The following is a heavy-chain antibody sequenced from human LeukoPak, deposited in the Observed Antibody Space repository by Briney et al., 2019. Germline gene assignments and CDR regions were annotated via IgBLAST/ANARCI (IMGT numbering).Heavy chain of an antibody. CDR1: GGSFSGYY. D-gene: IGHD5-18*01. J-gene: IGHJ4*02. Sequence: KPSVTLSLTCAVYGGSFSGYYWSWIRQPPGKGLEWIEEINHSRSTNYNPSLKSRVTISVDTSKNQFSLKLSSVTAADTAVYYCARGLGYSYGHRPLDYWGQGTLVTVSS. V-gene: IGHV4-34*01. CDR2: INHSRST. CDR3: ARGLGYSYGHRPLDY.